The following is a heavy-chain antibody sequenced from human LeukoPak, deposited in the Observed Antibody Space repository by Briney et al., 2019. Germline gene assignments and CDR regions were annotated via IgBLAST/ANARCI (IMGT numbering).Heavy chain of an antibody. V-gene: IGHV1-46*01. CDR1: GYTFTSYY. CDR2: INPSGGST. Sequence: ASVKVSCKASGYTFTSYYMHWVRQAPGQGLEWMGIINPSGGSTSYAQKFQGRVTMTRDTSTSTVYMELSSLRSEDTAVYYRAVVVPAEKYYFDYWGQGTLVTVSS. D-gene: IGHD2-2*01. J-gene: IGHJ4*02. CDR3: AVVVPAEKYYFDY.